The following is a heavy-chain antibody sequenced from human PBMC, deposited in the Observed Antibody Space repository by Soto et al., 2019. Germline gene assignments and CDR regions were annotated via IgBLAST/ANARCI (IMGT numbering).Heavy chain of an antibody. CDR3: TKASTAVAPFDY. V-gene: IGHV3-30*18. CDR1: GFTFSSYG. CDR2: ISYDGSNK. D-gene: IGHD6-19*01. J-gene: IGHJ4*02. Sequence: QVQLVESGGGVVQPGRSLRLSCAASGFTFSSYGMHWVRQAPGKGLEWVAVISYDGSNKYYADSVKGRFTISRDNSKNTLYLQMYSLRAEDTAVYYCTKASTAVAPFDYWGQGTLVTVSS.